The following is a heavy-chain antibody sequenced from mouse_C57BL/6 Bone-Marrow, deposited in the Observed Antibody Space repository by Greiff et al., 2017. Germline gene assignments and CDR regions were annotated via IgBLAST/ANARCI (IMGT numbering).Heavy chain of an antibody. CDR1: GYTFTSYG. CDR3: ARGLLRCAY. CDR2: IDLCNGYT. V-gene: IGHV1-58*01. J-gene: IGHJ3*01. D-gene: IGHD1-1*01. Sequence: EVQLQQSGAELVRPGSSVKMSCKTSGYTFTSYGINWVKQRPGQGLEWIGNIDLCNGYTEYHEKFTGKATLTLDTSSSTAYMQLSSLTSEASAIYFWARGLLRCAYWGQGTLVTVSA.